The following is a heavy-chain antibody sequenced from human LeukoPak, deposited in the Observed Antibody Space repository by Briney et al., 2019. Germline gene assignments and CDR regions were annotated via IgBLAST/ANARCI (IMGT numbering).Heavy chain of an antibody. CDR3: TTAPTHYYGDYRGDAFDI. V-gene: IGHV3-15*01. CDR1: GFTFSNAW. D-gene: IGHD4-17*01. CDR2: IKSKTDGGTT. Sequence: GGSLRLSCAASGFTFSNAWMSWDRQAPGKGLEWVGRIKSKTDGGTTDYAAPVKGRFTISRDDSKNTLYLQMNSLKTEDTAVYYCTTAPTHYYGDYRGDAFDIWGQGTMVTVSS. J-gene: IGHJ3*02.